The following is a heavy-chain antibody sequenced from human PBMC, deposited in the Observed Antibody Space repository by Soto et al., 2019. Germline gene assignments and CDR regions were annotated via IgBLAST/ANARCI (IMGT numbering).Heavy chain of an antibody. J-gene: IGHJ6*02. V-gene: IGHV3-30*18. Sequence: QVQLVESGGGVVQPGRSLRLSCAASGFTFISYGMHWVRQAPVKGLEWVAVISYDGSNKYYADYVKGRFTISRDNSKNTLYRQMNSLRAEDTAVYYCANDKWDYGGNAGMDVCVQGTTVTVSS. CDR1: GFTFISYG. CDR2: ISYDGSNK. D-gene: IGHD4-17*01. CDR3: ANDKWDYGGNAGMDV.